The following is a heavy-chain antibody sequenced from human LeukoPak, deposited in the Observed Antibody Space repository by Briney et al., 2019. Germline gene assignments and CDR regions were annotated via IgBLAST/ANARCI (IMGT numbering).Heavy chain of an antibody. CDR1: SGSISSGSYY. D-gene: IGHD2-21*01. V-gene: IGHV4-61*02. J-gene: IGHJ5*02. CDR3: ARTPIGCGNANCETWFDP. Sequence: PSQTLSLTCTVSSGSISSGSYYWSWLRQPAGKGLEWIGRIYSSGSTKYNPSLKSRVTISVDTSKNQFSLKLNSVTAADTAMYYCARTPIGCGNANCETWFDPWGQGTLVTVSS. CDR2: IYSSGST.